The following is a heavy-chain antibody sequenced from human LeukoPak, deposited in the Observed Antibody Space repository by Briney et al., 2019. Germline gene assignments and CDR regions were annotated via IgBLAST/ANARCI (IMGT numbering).Heavy chain of an antibody. V-gene: IGHV3-23*01. CDR1: GFTFDSYT. CDR2: ITGSGCDS. CDR3: ARGVSGWPYYLDF. J-gene: IGHJ4*02. D-gene: IGHD6-25*01. Sequence: GGSLRLSCAASGFTFDSYTMVWVRQAPGSGLEWVSAITGSGCDSYHADSVKGRFTVSRDNSKNTLFLQINSLRVEDTALYYCARGVSGWPYYLDFWGQGTLVTVSS.